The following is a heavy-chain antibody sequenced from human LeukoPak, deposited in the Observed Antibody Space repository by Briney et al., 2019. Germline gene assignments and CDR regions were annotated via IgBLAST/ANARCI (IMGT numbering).Heavy chain of an antibody. V-gene: IGHV5-51*01. CDR1: GYSFTSYW. D-gene: IGHD3-22*01. J-gene: IGHJ1*01. Sequence: GESLKISCKGSGYSFTSYWIGWVRQMPGKGLEWMGIIYPGDSDTRYSPSFQAQVTISADKSISTAYLQWSSLKASDTAMYYCARQSKSTGYYYDSSGYIEYFQHWGQGTLVTVSS. CDR2: IYPGDSDT. CDR3: ARQSKSTGYYYDSSGYIEYFQH.